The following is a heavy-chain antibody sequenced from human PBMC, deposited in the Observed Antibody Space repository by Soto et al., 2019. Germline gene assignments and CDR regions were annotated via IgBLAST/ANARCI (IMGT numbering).Heavy chain of an antibody. J-gene: IGHJ4*02. CDR3: ARDLNYSSLLIDH. Sequence: GGSLGLSCAASGFTFSSYGMHWVRQAPGKGLEWVAGIWYDGSKTYYADSVKGRFTISRDTSKNMLYLQMNSLGAEDTAVYYCARDLNYSSLLIDHRGQGTLVTVSS. CDR2: IWYDGSKT. V-gene: IGHV3-33*01. CDR1: GFTFSSYG. D-gene: IGHD6-6*01.